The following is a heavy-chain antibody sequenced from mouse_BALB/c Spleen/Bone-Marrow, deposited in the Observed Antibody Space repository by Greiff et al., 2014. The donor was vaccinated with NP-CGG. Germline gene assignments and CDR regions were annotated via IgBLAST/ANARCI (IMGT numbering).Heavy chain of an antibody. CDR1: GFAFTSYN. J-gene: IGHJ3*01. CDR2: ISSGVGST. CDR3: ARRVGRGGFAY. Sequence: EVQLVESGGGLVKPGGSLKLACAASGFAFTSYNMSWVRQTPEKRLEWVAYISSGVGSTYYPDTVKGRFTISRDNAKNTLYLQMGSLKSEDTAMFYCARRVGRGGFAYWGQGTLVTVSA. V-gene: IGHV5-12-1*01.